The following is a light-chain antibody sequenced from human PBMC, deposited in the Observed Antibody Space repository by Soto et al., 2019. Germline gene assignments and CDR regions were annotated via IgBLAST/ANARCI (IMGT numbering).Light chain of an antibody. Sequence: EIEMTQYPATLSVSPGERATLSCRASQSLGTNLAWFQQKPGQVPRLLIHGASTRATGIPARFSGSGSGTDFTLTISSLQSEDFAVYYCQQYNQWPRTFGQGPKV. CDR3: QQYNQWPRT. CDR2: GAS. V-gene: IGKV3-15*01. J-gene: IGKJ1*01. CDR1: QSLGTN.